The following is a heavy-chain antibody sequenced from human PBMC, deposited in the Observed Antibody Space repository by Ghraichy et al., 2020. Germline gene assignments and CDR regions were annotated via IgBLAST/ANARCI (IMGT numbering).Heavy chain of an antibody. J-gene: IGHJ6*02. CDR2: ITWNSGTI. V-gene: IGHV3-9*01. CDR3: AKDRGVVGVSNYYYYGMDV. D-gene: IGHD1-26*01. CDR1: GFTFDDYA. Sequence: GGSLRLSCAASGFTFDDYAMHWVRQTPGKGLEWVSGITWNSGTIGYADSVRGRFTISRDNAKNSLYLQMNSLRAEDTALYYCAKDRGVVGVSNYYYYGMDVWGPETTVTVSS.